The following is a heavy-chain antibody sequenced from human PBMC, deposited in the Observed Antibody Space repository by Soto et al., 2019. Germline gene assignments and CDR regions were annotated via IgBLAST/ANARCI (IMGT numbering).Heavy chain of an antibody. CDR1: GFTFNDYG. Sequence: EVQLVESGGSVVRPGGSLRLPCAPSGFTFNDYGMTGARHSQGGGLKWVSLINWSGEDARYGASVRGRFTTSRDNAKNSLYLQMNSLRAEDTALYFCARNRRGGGYYFDHWGQGTLVTVSS. CDR3: ARNRRGGGYYFDH. J-gene: IGHJ4*02. CDR2: INWSGEDA. V-gene: IGHV3-20*04.